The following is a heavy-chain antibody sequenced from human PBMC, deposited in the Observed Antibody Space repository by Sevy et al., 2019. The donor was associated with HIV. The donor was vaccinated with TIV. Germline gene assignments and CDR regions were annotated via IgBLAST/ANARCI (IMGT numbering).Heavy chain of an antibody. J-gene: IGHJ4*02. CDR2: ISYDKVNT. D-gene: IGHD3-16*01. Sequence: GGSLRLSCAASGFSFSRYAMHWIRQAPGKGLESVAVISYDKVNTYHSDSVKSRFTISRDNSKNTLYLQMNSLRPDDTAVYYCARDGGGDYFDYWGQGTLVTVSS. CDR3: ARDGGGDYFDY. CDR1: GFSFSRYA. V-gene: IGHV3-30*04.